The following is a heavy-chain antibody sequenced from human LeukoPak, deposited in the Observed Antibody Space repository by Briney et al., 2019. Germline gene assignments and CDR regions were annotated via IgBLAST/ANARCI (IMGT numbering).Heavy chain of an antibody. D-gene: IGHD6-19*01. CDR1: GYTFTSSG. J-gene: IGHJ4*02. Sequence: ASVTVSCKASGYTFTSSGISWVRQAPGQGLEWMGWITAYSGNTNYAQNLQGRVTMTTDTSTSTAYMELRSLRSDDTAVYYCARDLREVAGTFDYWGQGTLVTVSS. CDR3: ARDLREVAGTFDY. V-gene: IGHV1-18*01. CDR2: ITAYSGNT.